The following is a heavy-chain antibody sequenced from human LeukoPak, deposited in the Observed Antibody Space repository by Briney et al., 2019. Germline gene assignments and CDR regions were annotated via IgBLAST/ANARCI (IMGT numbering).Heavy chain of an antibody. J-gene: IGHJ4*02. V-gene: IGHV3-23*01. CDR2: ISGSGGST. D-gene: IGHD3-9*01. CDR3: AKDARSGDYDILTGPPDY. CDR1: GFTFSSYA. Sequence: GGFLRLSCAASGFTFSSYAMSWVRQAPGKGLEWVSAISGSGGSTYYADSVKGRFTISRDNSKNTLYLQMNSLRAEDTAVYYCAKDARSGDYDILTGPPDYWGQGTLVTVSS.